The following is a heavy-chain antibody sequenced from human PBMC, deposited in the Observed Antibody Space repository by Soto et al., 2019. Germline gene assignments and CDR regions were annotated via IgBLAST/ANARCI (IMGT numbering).Heavy chain of an antibody. V-gene: IGHV1-2*04. J-gene: IGHJ3*02. D-gene: IGHD1-26*01. CDR1: GYTFTGYY. Sequence: QVQLVQSGAEVKKPGASVKVSCKASGYTFTGYYMHWVRQAPGQGLEWMGWINTNSGGTNYAQKFQGWVTMTRDTSISTAYMELSRLRSDDTAVYYFARGPDLHRIVGATTLYPFDIWVQGTMVTVSS. CDR2: INTNSGGT. CDR3: ARGPDLHRIVGATTLYPFDI.